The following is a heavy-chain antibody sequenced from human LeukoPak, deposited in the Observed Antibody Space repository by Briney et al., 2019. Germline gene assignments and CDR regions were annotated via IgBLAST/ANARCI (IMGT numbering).Heavy chain of an antibody. V-gene: IGHV1-46*01. CDR1: GYTFTSYY. Sequence: ASVKVSCKASGYTFTSYYMHWVRQAPGQGLEWMGIINPSGGSTSYAQKFQGRVTMTRDMSTSTVYMELSSLRSEDTAVYYCARDGGYYDSSGYYARNDAFDIWGQGTMVTVSS. J-gene: IGHJ3*02. CDR3: ARDGGYYDSSGYYARNDAFDI. CDR2: INPSGGST. D-gene: IGHD3-22*01.